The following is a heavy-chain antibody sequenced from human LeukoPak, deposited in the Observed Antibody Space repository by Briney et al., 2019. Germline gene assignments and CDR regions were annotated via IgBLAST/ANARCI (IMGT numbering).Heavy chain of an antibody. V-gene: IGHV4-34*01. CDR2: IDHSGST. CDR3: ASQVRLERRYYYYSMDV. D-gene: IGHD1-1*01. CDR1: GGSFSGYY. Sequence: SETLSLTCAVYGGSFSGYYWSWIRQPPGKGLEWIGEIDHSGSTNYNSSLKSRVTISVDTSKNQFSLKLSSVTAADTAVYYCASQVRLERRYYYYSMDVWGKGTTVTVSS. J-gene: IGHJ6*03.